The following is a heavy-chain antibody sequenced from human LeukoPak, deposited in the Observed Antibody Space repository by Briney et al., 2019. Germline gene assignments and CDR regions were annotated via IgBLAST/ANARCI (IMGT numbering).Heavy chain of an antibody. CDR3: ARGSSGGSCYRL. J-gene: IGHJ4*02. V-gene: IGHV4-34*01. CDR1: GGSFSGYY. CDR2: INHSGST. D-gene: IGHD2-15*01. Sequence: SETLSLTCAVSGGSFSGYYWRWIRQPPGQGLEWIGVINHSGSTNYNPSLKRRGTISVDTSTSQCALRVRSVPAANTAVYYCARGSSGGSCYRLWGQGKLVTVSS.